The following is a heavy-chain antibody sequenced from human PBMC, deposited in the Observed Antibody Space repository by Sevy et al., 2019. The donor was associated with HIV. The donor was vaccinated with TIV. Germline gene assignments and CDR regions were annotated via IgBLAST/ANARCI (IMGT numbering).Heavy chain of an antibody. Sequence: GGSLRLSCAASGFPFSDAWMNWVRQVPGKGLEWVGLIKNENEGGTTDYAAPVKGRSIISRDDSKNTLYLQMSSLKTEDTAIYYCTTDWGTGNTCVRAFDLWGQGTMVTVSS. CDR2: IKNENEGGTT. D-gene: IGHD1-7*01. CDR1: GFPFSDAW. CDR3: TTDWGTGNTCVRAFDL. V-gene: IGHV3-15*01. J-gene: IGHJ3*01.